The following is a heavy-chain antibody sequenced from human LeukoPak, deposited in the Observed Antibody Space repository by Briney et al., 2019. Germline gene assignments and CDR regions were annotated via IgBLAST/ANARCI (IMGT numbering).Heavy chain of an antibody. CDR1: GFTFSSYE. J-gene: IGHJ6*03. CDR2: ISSSGSTI. D-gene: IGHD3-10*01. Sequence: GGSLSLSCAASGFTFSSYEMNWVRQAPGKGLEWVSYISSSGSTIYYADSDKGRFTISRDNAKNSVYMQMNSLRGEDTAVYYCARGIGMVWDFYYYMDAWGKGTTVTVSS. CDR3: ARGIGMVWDFYYYMDA. V-gene: IGHV3-48*03.